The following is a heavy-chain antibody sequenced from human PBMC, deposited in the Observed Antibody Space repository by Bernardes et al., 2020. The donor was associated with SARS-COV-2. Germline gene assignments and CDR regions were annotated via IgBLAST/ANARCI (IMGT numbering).Heavy chain of an antibody. J-gene: IGHJ3*02. CDR2: IKPDGSEK. V-gene: IGHV3-7*05. CDR1: GITFSSYW. Sequence: GGSLRLSCVVSGITFSSYWMSWVRQAPGKGLQWVANIKPDGSEKFYVDSLNGRFTVSRDKAANSLYLQMSSLRVEDTGVYFCARGDCWGGFFTDAFDIWDRGKMVISSS. D-gene: IGHD3-3*01. CDR3: ARGDCWGGFFTDAFDI.